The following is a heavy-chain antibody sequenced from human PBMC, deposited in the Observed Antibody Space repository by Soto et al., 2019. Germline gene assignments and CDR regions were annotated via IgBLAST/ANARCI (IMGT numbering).Heavy chain of an antibody. V-gene: IGHV1-3*04. CDR3: VRPISGYVT. D-gene: IGHD5-12*01. CDR2: IITGNGNT. Sequence: QVQLVQSGAEVKKPGASVKVSCKASGITSTTYAIHWVRQAPGQGLEWMGWIITGNGNTRYSQRFLGRVSLTTDTSTSKASMDLSSVTSEDTAVYFIVRPISGYVTWGKGTLITVSS. CDR1: GITSTTYA. J-gene: IGHJ5*02.